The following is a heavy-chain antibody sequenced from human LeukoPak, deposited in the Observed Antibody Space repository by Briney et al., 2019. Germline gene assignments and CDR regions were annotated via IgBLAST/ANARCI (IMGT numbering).Heavy chain of an antibody. Sequence: SETLSLTCAVYGGSFSGYYWSWIRQPPKKGLEWIGEINHSGSTNYNPSLKSRVTISVDTSKNQFSLKVRSVTAADTAVYYCARGHVGSYAYYYYYGMDVWGQGTTVTVSS. CDR2: INHSGST. CDR3: ARGHVGSYAYYYYYGMDV. CDR1: GGSFSGYY. D-gene: IGHD2-8*01. V-gene: IGHV4-34*01. J-gene: IGHJ6*02.